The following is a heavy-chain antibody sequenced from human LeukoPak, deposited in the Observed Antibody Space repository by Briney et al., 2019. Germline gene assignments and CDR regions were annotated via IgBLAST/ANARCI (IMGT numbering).Heavy chain of an antibody. CDR1: GYTFTSYG. D-gene: IGHD2-2*01. Sequence: GASVKVSCKASGYTFTSYGISWVRQAPGQGLEWMGWISAYNGNTNYAQKLQGRVTMTTNTSTSTAYMERRSLRSDDTAVYYCAKVSRDCSSTRCYGAYYYYYMDVWGKGTTVTVSS. V-gene: IGHV1-18*01. J-gene: IGHJ6*03. CDR2: ISAYNGNT. CDR3: AKVSRDCSSTRCYGAYYYYYMDV.